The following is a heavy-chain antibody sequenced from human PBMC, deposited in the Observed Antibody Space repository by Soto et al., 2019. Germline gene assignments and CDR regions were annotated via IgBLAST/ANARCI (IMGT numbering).Heavy chain of an antibody. V-gene: IGHV1-69*13. D-gene: IGHD3-22*01. J-gene: IGHJ6*02. CDR2: IIPIFGTA. CDR3: AGWGGGYDSSSTDYYGMDV. CDR1: GGTFSSYA. Sequence: SVKVSCKASGGTFSSYAISWVRQAPGQGLEWMGGIIPIFGTANYAQKFQGRVTITADESTSTAYMELSSLRSEDTAVYYCAGWGGGYDSSSTDYYGMDVWGQGTTVTVSS.